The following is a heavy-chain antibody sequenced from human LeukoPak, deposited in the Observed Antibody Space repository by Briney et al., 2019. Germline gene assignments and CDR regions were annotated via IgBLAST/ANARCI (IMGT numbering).Heavy chain of an antibody. J-gene: IGHJ5*02. CDR3: ARGTTGTTLNWFDP. CDR1: GFTFSSYS. V-gene: IGHV3-21*01. CDR2: ISSSSSYI. Sequence: PGGSLRLSCAASGFTFSSYSMNWVRQAPGKGLEWVSSISSSSSYIYYADSVKGRFTISRDNAENSLYLQMNSLRAEDTAVYYCARGTTGTTLNWFDPWGQGTLVTVSS. D-gene: IGHD1-1*01.